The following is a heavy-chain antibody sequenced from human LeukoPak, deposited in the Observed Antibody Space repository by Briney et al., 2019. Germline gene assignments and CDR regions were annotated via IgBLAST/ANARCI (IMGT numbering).Heavy chain of an antibody. J-gene: IGHJ4*02. Sequence: GRSLRLSCAASGFTFSSYAMHWVRQAPGKGLEWVAVISYDGSNKYYADSVKGRFTISRDNSKNTLYLQMNSLRAGDTAVYYCARVNEQQLAVDYFDYWGQGTLVTVSS. CDR3: ARVNEQQLAVDYFDY. D-gene: IGHD6-6*01. CDR1: GFTFSSYA. CDR2: ISYDGSNK. V-gene: IGHV3-30-3*01.